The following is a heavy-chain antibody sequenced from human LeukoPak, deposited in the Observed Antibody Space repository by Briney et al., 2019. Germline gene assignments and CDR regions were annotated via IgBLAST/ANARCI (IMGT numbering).Heavy chain of an antibody. D-gene: IGHD2-2*01. CDR2: IIPIFGTA. J-gene: IGHJ4*02. CDR1: GGTFSSYA. Sequence: SVKVSCKASGGTFSSYAISWVRQAPGQGLEWMGGIIPIFGTANYAQKFQGRVTITADESTSTAYMELSSLRSEDTAVYYCARLSGNVVVPGAIRDYWGQGTLVTVSS. V-gene: IGHV1-69*13. CDR3: ARLSGNVVVPGAIRDY.